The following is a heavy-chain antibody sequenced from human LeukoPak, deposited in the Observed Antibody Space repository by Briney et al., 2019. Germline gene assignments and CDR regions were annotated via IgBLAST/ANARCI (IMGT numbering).Heavy chain of an antibody. J-gene: IGHJ4*02. CDR1: GFTFNYFW. Sequence: GGSLRLSCAASGFTFNYFWMHWVRQVPGKGLVWFSGINNDGTATYYADSVKGRFTISRDNAKNTVYLQMNGLRAEDTTVYYCATVCEYWGQGTLVTVSS. V-gene: IGHV3-74*01. CDR3: ATVCEY. CDR2: INNDGTAT.